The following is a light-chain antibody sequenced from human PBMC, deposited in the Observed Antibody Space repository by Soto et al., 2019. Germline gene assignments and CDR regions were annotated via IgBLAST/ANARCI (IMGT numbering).Light chain of an antibody. CDR3: QQLNSYPFLT. CDR2: AAS. V-gene: IGKV1-9*01. J-gene: IGKJ4*01. Sequence: DIQLTQSPSFLSASVGDRVTITCRASQGMSSYLAWYQQKPGKAPKLLIYAASTLQSGVPSRFSGSGSETEFTLTISSLQPEDFATYYCQQLNSYPFLTFGGGTKVEIK. CDR1: QGMSSY.